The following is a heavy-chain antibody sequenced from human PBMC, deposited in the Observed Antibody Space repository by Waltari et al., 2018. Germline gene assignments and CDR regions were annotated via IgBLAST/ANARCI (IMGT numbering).Heavy chain of an antibody. CDR1: GGSISSSNW. CDR2: IYHSGSN. D-gene: IGHD2-15*01. Sequence: QVQLQESGPGLVKPSGTLSLTCAVSGGSISSSNWWSWVRQPPGKGLEWIGEIYHSGSNNYNPARKSRVTISVDKSKNQFSLKLSSVTAADTAVYYCASFGCSGGSCYSGVQYFDLWGRGTLVTVSS. J-gene: IGHJ2*01. V-gene: IGHV4-4*02. CDR3: ASFGCSGGSCYSGVQYFDL.